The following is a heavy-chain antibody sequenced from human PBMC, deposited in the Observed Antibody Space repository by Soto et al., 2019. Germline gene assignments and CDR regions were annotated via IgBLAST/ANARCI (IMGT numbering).Heavy chain of an antibody. Sequence: EVQLVESGGGLVQPGRSLRLSCAASGFTFDDYAMHWVRQAPGKGLEGVSGISWNSGSIGYADSVKGRFTISRDNAKNSLYLQMNSLRAEDTALYYCAKEMIGGVRGAYPFDYWGQGTLVTVSS. CDR1: GFTFDDYA. CDR3: AKEMIGGVRGAYPFDY. D-gene: IGHD3-10*01. V-gene: IGHV3-9*01. J-gene: IGHJ4*02. CDR2: ISWNSGSI.